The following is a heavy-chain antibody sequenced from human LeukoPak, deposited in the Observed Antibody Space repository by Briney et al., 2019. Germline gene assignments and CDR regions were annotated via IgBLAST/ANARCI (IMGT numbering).Heavy chain of an antibody. J-gene: IGHJ3*01. Sequence: GGSLRLSCAASGFTVTNAWMNWVRQAPGKGLEWVGLIKSKTDGGTIDYAAPVKGRFTISREDSKNTLYLQMNSLKAEGTAFYYCVTELRGALPVWGQGTLVTVSS. CDR2: IKSKTDGGTI. CDR1: GFTVTNAW. D-gene: IGHD1-26*01. V-gene: IGHV3-15*01. CDR3: VTELRGALPV.